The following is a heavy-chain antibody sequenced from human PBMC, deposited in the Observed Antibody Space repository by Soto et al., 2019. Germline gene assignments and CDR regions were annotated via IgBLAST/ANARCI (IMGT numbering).Heavy chain of an antibody. J-gene: IGHJ4*02. CDR3: ARDIGNYYGIDY. V-gene: IGHV4-59*01. CDR2: IYNIGST. D-gene: IGHD3-10*01. Sequence: SLSLTWTFSGASISGFYWSWIRQSPGKGLEWIGYIYNIGSTNYNPSLKSRVTISVDTSKKQFSLRLRSVTAADTAVYYCARDIGNYYGIDYWGQGTLVTVSS. CDR1: GASISGFY.